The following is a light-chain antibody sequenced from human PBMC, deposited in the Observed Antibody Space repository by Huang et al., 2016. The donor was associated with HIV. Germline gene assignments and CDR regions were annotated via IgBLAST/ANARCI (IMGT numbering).Light chain of an antibody. J-gene: IGKJ5*01. Sequence: EIVLTQSPATLSLSPGERATLSCRASQSVSSYLAWYQQKPGQAPRRLIYDAYNRATGIPARFRGSGSGTDFTLTISSLEPEDFAVYDCQQRSNWPPAFGQGTRLEIK. CDR1: QSVSSY. CDR2: DAY. CDR3: QQRSNWPPA. V-gene: IGKV3-11*01.